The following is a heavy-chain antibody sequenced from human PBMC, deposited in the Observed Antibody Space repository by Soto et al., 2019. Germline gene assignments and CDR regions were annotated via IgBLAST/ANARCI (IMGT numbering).Heavy chain of an antibody. CDR1: GGTVSGYY. Sequence: NPSETLALTCAVYGGTVSGYYWSWIRQPPGKGLEWIGEINHSGSTNYNPSLKSRVTISVDTSKNQFSLKLSSVTAADTAVYYCARSTSGWYQNWFDPWGQGTLVTVSS. J-gene: IGHJ5*02. CDR2: INHSGST. D-gene: IGHD6-19*01. CDR3: ARSTSGWYQNWFDP. V-gene: IGHV4-34*01.